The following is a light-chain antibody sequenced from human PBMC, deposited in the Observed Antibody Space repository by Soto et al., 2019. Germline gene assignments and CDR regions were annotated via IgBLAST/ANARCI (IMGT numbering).Light chain of an antibody. Sequence: EIVMTQSPATLSVSPGERATLSCRASQSITRNLAWYQQSPGQAPRLLIYGASTRATGIPARFSGSGSGTEFTLTINSLQSEDFAVYYCQQYNNWPMWTFGQGTKVDIX. CDR3: QQYNNWPMWT. J-gene: IGKJ1*01. V-gene: IGKV3-15*01. CDR2: GAS. CDR1: QSITRN.